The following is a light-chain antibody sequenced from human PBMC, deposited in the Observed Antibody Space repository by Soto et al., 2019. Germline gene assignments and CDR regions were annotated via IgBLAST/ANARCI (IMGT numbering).Light chain of an antibody. CDR2: AAS. Sequence: DIQMTQSPSSLSASVGDRVTITCRASQGINNFLAWYQQKPGKVPKLLIYAASTLLSGVPSRFSGSGSGTDFTLTISSLQPEDFATYYCQKYNSALWTFGQGTKVEIK. CDR1: QGINNF. J-gene: IGKJ1*01. V-gene: IGKV1-27*01. CDR3: QKYNSALWT.